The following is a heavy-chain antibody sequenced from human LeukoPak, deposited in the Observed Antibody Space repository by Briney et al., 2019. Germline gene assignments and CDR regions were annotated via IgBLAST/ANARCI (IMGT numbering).Heavy chain of an antibody. D-gene: IGHD1-14*01. J-gene: IGHJ5*02. CDR2: TYYMSKWYN. Sequence: SQTLSLTCAISGDSVSSKSSAWNWIRQSPSRSLEGLGRTYYMSKWYNDYALSVKSRIILNSDTSKNQFSLQLNSVPPEDTAVYYCARSHRNHDNYFDPWGQGTLVTVSS. V-gene: IGHV6-1*01. CDR3: ARSHRNHDNYFDP. CDR1: GDSVSSKSSA.